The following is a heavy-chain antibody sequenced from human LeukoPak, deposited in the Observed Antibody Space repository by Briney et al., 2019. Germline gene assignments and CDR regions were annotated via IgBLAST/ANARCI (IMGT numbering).Heavy chain of an antibody. CDR1: GFTYSHYG. CDR3: AKEAQRGFDYSNSLEY. Sequence: GGSLRLSCAASGFTYSHYGMHWVRQAPGKGLEWVAVWSDGTEKYYADAVKGRFTISRDNSRNTLHLQMNSLRGEDTAVYYCAKEAQRGFDYSNSLEYWGQGTLVTVSS. V-gene: IGHV3-33*06. CDR2: WSDGTEK. D-gene: IGHD4-11*01. J-gene: IGHJ4*02.